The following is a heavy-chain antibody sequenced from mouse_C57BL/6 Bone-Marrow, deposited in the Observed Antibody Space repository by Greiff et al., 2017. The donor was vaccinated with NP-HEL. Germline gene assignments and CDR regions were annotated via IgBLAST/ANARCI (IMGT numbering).Heavy chain of an antibody. V-gene: IGHV1-81*01. Sequence: QVQLQQSGAELARPGASVKLSCKASGYTFTSYGISWVKQRTGQGLEWIGEIYPRSGNTYYNEKFKGKATLTADKSSSTAYMELRSLTSEDSAVYVCARGPGCDAWFAYWGQGTLVTVSA. J-gene: IGHJ3*01. CDR2: IYPRSGNT. CDR1: GYTFTSYG. CDR3: ARGPGCDAWFAY. D-gene: IGHD3-2*02.